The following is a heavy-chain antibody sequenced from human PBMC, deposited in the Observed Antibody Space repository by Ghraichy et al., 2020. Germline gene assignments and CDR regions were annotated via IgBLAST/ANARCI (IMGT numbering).Heavy chain of an antibody. J-gene: IGHJ5*02. CDR3: ARRYCSSTSCYSGGFDP. CDR2: IYYSGST. D-gene: IGHD2-2*02. CDR1: GGSISSSSYY. Sequence: SETLSLTCTVSGGSISSSSYYWGWIRQPPGKGLEWIGSIYYSGSTYYNPSLKSRVTISVDTSKNQFSLKLSSVTAADTAVYYCARRYCSSTSCYSGGFDPWGQGTLVTVSS. V-gene: IGHV4-39*01.